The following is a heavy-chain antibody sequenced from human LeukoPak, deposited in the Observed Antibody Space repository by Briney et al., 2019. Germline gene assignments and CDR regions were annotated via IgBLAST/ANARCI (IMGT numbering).Heavy chain of an antibody. D-gene: IGHD3-16*02. CDR3: ARASDDYVWGSYRYYYYYYMDV. J-gene: IGHJ6*03. CDR1: GGSISSYY. V-gene: IGHV4-59*01. CDR2: IYYSGST. Sequence: PSETLSLTCTVSGGSISSYYWSWIRQPPGKGLEWIGYIYYSGSTNYNPSLKSRATISVDTSKNQFSLKLSSVTAADTAVYYCARASDDYVWGSYRYYYYYYMDVWGKGTTVTVSS.